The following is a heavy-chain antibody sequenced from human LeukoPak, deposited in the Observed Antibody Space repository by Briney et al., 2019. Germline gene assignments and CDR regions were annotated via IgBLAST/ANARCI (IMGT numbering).Heavy chain of an antibody. V-gene: IGHV5-51*01. CDR3: ASPAGTDALDI. J-gene: IGHJ3*02. CDR2: TFPADSDT. D-gene: IGHD2-2*01. CDR1: GYSFTCYW. Sequence: GESLRISCQGFGYSFTCYWLGWVRPVPGKGLGGVGITFPADSDTRSSPSFQGQVTISADKSISTAYLEWASLQASDTAMYYCASPAGTDALDIWGAGTMVTVSS.